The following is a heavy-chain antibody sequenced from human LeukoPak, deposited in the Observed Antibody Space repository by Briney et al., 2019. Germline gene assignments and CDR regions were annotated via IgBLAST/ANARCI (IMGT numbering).Heavy chain of an antibody. V-gene: IGHV4-34*01. CDR3: ARLYRPFAAPGPPNGWFDP. D-gene: IGHD2-2*02. J-gene: IGHJ5*02. Sequence: NPSETLSLTCGVYGGSLSGYYWSWLRQPPGKGLEGFGEINHSGSTHYNPSLKSRVTISVDTPKNQFSLKLSSVTAADTAVYYCARLYRPFAAPGPPNGWFDPWGQGTLVTVSS. CDR2: INHSGST. CDR1: GGSLSGYY.